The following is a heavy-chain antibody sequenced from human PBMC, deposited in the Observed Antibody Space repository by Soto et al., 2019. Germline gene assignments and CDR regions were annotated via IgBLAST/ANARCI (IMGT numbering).Heavy chain of an antibody. J-gene: IGHJ3*02. CDR1: GYTFTTYA. CDR2: ISTDNGNT. Sequence: QVQLVQSGAEVKKPGASVRVSCKPSGYTFTTYAMHWVRQAPGQRLEWMGWISTDNGNTKYSQKFPGRVTITRDTPASIAYMELSSLRSEDTAVYYCARSSGNYDNAFDIWGQGTMVSVS. D-gene: IGHD1-26*01. V-gene: IGHV1-3*04. CDR3: ARSSGNYDNAFDI.